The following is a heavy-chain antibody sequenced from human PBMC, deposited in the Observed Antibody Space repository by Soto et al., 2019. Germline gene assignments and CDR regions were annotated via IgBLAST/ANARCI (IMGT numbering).Heavy chain of an antibody. D-gene: IGHD4-17*01. CDR1: GYTFTNYW. CDR2: IYPGDSDT. V-gene: IGHV5-51*01. CDR3: ARYPTLTDYFFHGMDV. J-gene: IGHJ6*02. Sequence: GESLKISCKGSGYTFTNYWIVWVRQIPGKGPEWMGIIYPGDSDTRYSPSFQGQVTISADRSISTAYLQWSSLKASDTGMYYCARYPTLTDYFFHGMDVWGQGTTVTVSS.